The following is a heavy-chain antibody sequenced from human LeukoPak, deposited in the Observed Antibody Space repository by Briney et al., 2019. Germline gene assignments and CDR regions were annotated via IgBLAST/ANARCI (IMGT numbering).Heavy chain of an antibody. CDR3: AREAIKDY. V-gene: IGHV3-48*02. CDR2: ISSGSGTI. J-gene: IGHJ4*02. CDR1: GFTFSSHS. Sequence: GGSLRLSCEVPGFTFSSHSMNWVRQAPGKGLEWVSYISSGSGTIYYADSVKGRFTIARDDAKNSLYLQMSSLRDEDTAVYYCAREAIKDYWGQGTLVTVSS.